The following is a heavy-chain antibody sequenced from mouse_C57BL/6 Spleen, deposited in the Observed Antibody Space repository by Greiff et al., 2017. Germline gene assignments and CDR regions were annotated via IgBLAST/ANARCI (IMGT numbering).Heavy chain of an antibody. D-gene: IGHD3-2*02. J-gene: IGHJ2*01. Sequence: QVQLKQPGAELVKPGASVKMSCKASGYTFTSYWITWVKQRPGQGLEWIGDIYPGSGSTNYNEKFKSKATLTVDTSSSTAYMQLSSLTSEDSAVYYCARCPRDSSGWYYFDYWGQGTTLTVSS. CDR3: ARCPRDSSGWYYFDY. CDR2: IYPGSGST. V-gene: IGHV1-55*01. CDR1: GYTFTSYW.